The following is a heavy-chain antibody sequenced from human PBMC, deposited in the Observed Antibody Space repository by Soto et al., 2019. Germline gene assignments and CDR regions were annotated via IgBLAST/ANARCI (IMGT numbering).Heavy chain of an antibody. CDR1: GDSISSSFW. CDR3: ARYDFGTFDY. Sequence: SETLSLTCAVSGDSISSSFWWSWVRQPPGKGLEWIGEIYHTESTVYNPSLKSRVTISVDKSKNQFSLNLDSVTAADTAVYYCARYDFGTFDYWGRGILVTVSS. D-gene: IGHD4-17*01. J-gene: IGHJ4*02. V-gene: IGHV4-4*02. CDR2: IYHTEST.